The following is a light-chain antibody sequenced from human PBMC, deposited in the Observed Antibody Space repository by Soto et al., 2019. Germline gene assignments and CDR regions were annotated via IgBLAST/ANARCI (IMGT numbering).Light chain of an antibody. V-gene: IGKV1-39*01. Sequence: DIRLTHSPSPLAASVGDRVAMTPRASQGISSYLAWYQQEPGEGPKLLIYAASTLQSWVPSRFRCSGYGTNFTLSLRSLQPEDFATYYCQQSYCGPLTFRGGAKVDIK. CDR2: AAS. CDR3: QQSYCGPLT. CDR1: QGISSY. J-gene: IGKJ4*01.